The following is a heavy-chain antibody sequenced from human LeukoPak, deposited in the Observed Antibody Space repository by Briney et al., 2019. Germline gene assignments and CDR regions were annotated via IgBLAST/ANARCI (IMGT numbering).Heavy chain of an antibody. V-gene: IGHV3-48*02. Sequence: GGSLRLSCAASGCTFSSYSMNWVRQAPGKGLEWVSYISSSSSTIYYADSVKGRFTISRDNAKNSLYLQMNSLRDEDTAVYYCARDGSSGWYRDYYYGMDVWGQGTTVTVSS. D-gene: IGHD6-19*01. J-gene: IGHJ6*02. CDR2: ISSSSSTI. CDR3: ARDGSSGWYRDYYYGMDV. CDR1: GCTFSSYS.